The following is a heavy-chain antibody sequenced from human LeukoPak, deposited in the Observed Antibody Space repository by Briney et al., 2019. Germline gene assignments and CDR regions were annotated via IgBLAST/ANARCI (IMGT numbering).Heavy chain of an antibody. V-gene: IGHV3-7*01. J-gene: IGHJ4*02. CDR3: ARDVDTNS. Sequence: PSETLSLTCTVSGGSISSSSYYWGWIRQPPGKGLEWVANINQDGSERYYLDSVKGRFTISRDNAKNSLYLQMNGLRVEETAVYYCARDVDTNSWGQGTLVTVSS. CDR1: GGSISSSSYY. D-gene: IGHD5-18*01. CDR2: INQDGSER.